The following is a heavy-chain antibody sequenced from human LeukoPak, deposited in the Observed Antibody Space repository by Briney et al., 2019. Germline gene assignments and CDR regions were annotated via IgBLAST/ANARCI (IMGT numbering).Heavy chain of an antibody. CDR3: ARVRPSGSYYMDV. D-gene: IGHD3-10*01. V-gene: IGHV1-2*02. CDR1: GYTFTGYY. J-gene: IGHJ6*03. CDR2: INPNSGAT. Sequence: GASVKVSCEAFGYTFTGYYMHWVRQAPGQGLEWMGWINPNSGATNYAQKFQGRVTMTRDTSMSTAYMELSRLRSDDTAVYYCARVRPSGSYYMDVWGKGTTVTISS.